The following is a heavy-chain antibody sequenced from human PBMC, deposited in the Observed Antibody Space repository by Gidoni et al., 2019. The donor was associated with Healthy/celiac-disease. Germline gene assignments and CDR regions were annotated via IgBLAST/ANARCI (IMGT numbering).Heavy chain of an antibody. CDR3: ARAPALTY. V-gene: IGHV4-34*01. J-gene: IGHJ4*02. CDR2: INHSGST. CDR1: GGSFSGYY. Sequence: QVQLQQWGAGRLQSSETLSLTCAVYGGSFSGYYWSWIRQPSGKGLEWIGEINHSGSTNYNPSLKSRVTISVDTSKNQFSLKLSSVTAADTAVYYCARAPALTYWGQGTLVTVSS.